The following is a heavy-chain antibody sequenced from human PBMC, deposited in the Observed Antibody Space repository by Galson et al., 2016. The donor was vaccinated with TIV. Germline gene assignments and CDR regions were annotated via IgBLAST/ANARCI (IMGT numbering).Heavy chain of an antibody. J-gene: IGHJ4*01. CDR3: AKDIHGSADWSRPSMSDY. CDR2: ISYSGSSK. Sequence: SLRLSCAASGFTFNSYGMHWVRQAPGKGLEWAAVISYSGSSKYYLDSVKGRFTISRDNSKNTLYLQMHSLGVEDTAVYYCAKDIHGSADWSRPSMSDYWGRGTLVTVSS. V-gene: IGHV3-33*03. D-gene: IGHD1-26*01. CDR1: GFTFNSYG.